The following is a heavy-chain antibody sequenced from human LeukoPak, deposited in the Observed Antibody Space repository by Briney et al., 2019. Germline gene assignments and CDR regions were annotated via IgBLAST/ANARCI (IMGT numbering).Heavy chain of an antibody. V-gene: IGHV3-23*01. CDR3: AKSTSFYGSGSYDY. J-gene: IGHJ4*02. D-gene: IGHD3-10*01. CDR1: GFTFSSYA. CDR2: ISGSGGST. Sequence: GGSLRLSCAASGFTFSSYAMSWVRQAPGKGLQWVSGISGSGGSTYYADSVKGRFTISRDNSKNTLFLQMNSLRAEETAVYYCAKSTSFYGSGSYDYWGQGTLVTVSS.